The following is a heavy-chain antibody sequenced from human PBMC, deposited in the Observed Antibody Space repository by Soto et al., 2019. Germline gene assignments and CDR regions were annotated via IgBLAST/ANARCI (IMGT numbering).Heavy chain of an antibody. CDR1: GGSISSGGYY. D-gene: IGHD2-2*02. CDR3: STGHTATWHDRT. Sequence: PSETLSLTCTVSGGSISSGGYYWSWIRQHPGKGLEWIGYIYYSGSTYYNPSLKSRVTISVDTSKNQFSLKLSSVTAADTAVYYCSTGHTATWHDRTWGQGTLVTVSS. CDR2: IYYSGST. J-gene: IGHJ4*02. V-gene: IGHV4-31*03.